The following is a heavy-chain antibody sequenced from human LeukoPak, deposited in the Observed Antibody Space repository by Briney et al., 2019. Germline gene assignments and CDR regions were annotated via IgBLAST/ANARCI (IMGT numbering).Heavy chain of an antibody. CDR1: RGTFSKYA. J-gene: IGHJ4*02. CDR3: ARARGGTSLDY. V-gene: IGHV1-69*04. CDR2: IIPILNIT. D-gene: IGHD3-10*01. Sequence: SVKVSCKASRGTFSKYAISWVRQAPGQGLEWMGRIIPILNITHYAQKFQGRVTIAADKSTSTAYMELSSLRSEDTAVYYCARARGGTSLDYWGQGTLVTVSS.